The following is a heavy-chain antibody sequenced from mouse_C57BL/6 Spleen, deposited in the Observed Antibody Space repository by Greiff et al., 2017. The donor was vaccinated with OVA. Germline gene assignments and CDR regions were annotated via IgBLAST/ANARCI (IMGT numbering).Heavy chain of an antibody. V-gene: IGHV5-4*01. Sequence: VQLQQSGGGLVKPGGSLKLSCAASGFTFSSYAMSWVRQTPEKRLEWVATISDGGSYTYYPDNVKGRFTISRDNAKNNLYLQMSHLKSEDTAMYYCARALFDVWGTGTTVTVSS. CDR1: GFTFSSYA. CDR2: ISDGGSYT. CDR3: ARALFDV. J-gene: IGHJ1*03. D-gene: IGHD6-1*01.